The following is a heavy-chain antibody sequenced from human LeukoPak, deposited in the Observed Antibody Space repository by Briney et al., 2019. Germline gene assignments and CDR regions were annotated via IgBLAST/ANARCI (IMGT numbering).Heavy chain of an antibody. Sequence: SETLSLTCTVSGGSISTYYWSLIRRPPGKGLEWIGYISYIGNTKYNPSLKSRVTISIDTSKNQLSLKLSSVTAADTAVYYCARSTVDTAMVLGYWGQGTLITVSS. CDR2: ISYIGNT. J-gene: IGHJ4*02. V-gene: IGHV4-59*01. CDR1: GGSISTYY. D-gene: IGHD5-18*01. CDR3: ARSTVDTAMVLGY.